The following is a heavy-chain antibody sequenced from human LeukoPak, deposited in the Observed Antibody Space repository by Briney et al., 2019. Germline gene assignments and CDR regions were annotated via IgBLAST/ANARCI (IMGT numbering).Heavy chain of an antibody. CDR2: IGGSGGST. V-gene: IGHV3-23*01. J-gene: IGHJ4*02. CDR1: GFTFSSYG. D-gene: IGHD3-22*01. CDR3: AKDHYYDSSNYYYGRPNLFDY. Sequence: GGTLRLSCAASGFTFSSYGMSWVRQAPGKGLEWGSAIGGSGGSTYYADSVKCRFTISRDNPKETLYMQMDSLRAEDTAVYYCAKDHYYDSSNYYYGRPNLFDYWGQGTLVTVSS.